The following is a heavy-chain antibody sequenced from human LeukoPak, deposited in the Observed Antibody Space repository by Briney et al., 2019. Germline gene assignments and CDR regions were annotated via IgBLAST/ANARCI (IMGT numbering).Heavy chain of an antibody. V-gene: IGHV1-18*01. CDR3: ARAGIAVAGTDYYYYYMDV. CDR2: ISAYNGNT. Sequence: ASVKVSCKASGYTFTSYGISWVRQAPGQGLEWMGWISAYNGNTNYAQKLQGRVTMTTDTSTSTAYMELRSLRSDDTAVYYCARAGIAVAGTDYYYYYMDVWGKGTTATISS. CDR1: GYTFTSYG. D-gene: IGHD6-19*01. J-gene: IGHJ6*03.